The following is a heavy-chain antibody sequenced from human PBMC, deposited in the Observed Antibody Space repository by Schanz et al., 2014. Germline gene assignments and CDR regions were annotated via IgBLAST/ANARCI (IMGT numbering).Heavy chain of an antibody. D-gene: IGHD6-19*01. Sequence: EVQLLESGGGLVQPGESLRLSCAASGFIFSAYTMNWVRQVTGKGLEWVSGIGTAGDTYYPDSVKGRFTISRENAQNSLFLQLNILRAGDTAVYYCARVVGSGWHYFDLWGQGTLVTVSS. J-gene: IGHJ4*02. CDR2: IGTAGDT. V-gene: IGHV3-13*04. CDR1: GFIFSAYT. CDR3: ARVVGSGWHYFDL.